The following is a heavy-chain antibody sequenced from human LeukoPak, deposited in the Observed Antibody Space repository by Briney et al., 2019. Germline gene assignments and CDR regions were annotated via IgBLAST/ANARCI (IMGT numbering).Heavy chain of an antibody. D-gene: IGHD6-19*01. V-gene: IGHV3-30-3*01. J-gene: IGHJ4*02. Sequence: GGSLRPSCAASGFTFSSYAMHWVRQAPGKGLEWVAVISYDGSNKYYADSVKGRFTISRDNSKNTLYLQMNSLRAEDTAVYYCAREGIAVADYWGQGTLVTVSS. CDR2: ISYDGSNK. CDR3: AREGIAVADY. CDR1: GFTFSSYA.